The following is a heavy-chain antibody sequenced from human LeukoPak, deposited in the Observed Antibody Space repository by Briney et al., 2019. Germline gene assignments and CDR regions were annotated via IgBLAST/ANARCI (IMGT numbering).Heavy chain of an antibody. D-gene: IGHD6-19*01. CDR2: INHSGST. J-gene: IGHJ4*02. CDR1: GGSFSGYY. CDR3: ARNQGRSVAGITFDY. Sequence: PSETLSLTCAVYGGSFSGYYWSWIRQPPGKGLEWIGEINHSGSTNYNPSLKSRVTISVDTSKNQFSLKLSSVTAADTAGYYCARNQGRSVAGITFDYWGQGTLVTVSS. V-gene: IGHV4-34*01.